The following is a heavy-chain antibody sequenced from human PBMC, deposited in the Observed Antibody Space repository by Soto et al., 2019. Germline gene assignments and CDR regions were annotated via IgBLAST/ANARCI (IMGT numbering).Heavy chain of an antibody. D-gene: IGHD6-25*01. CDR3: ARGRSGRGDYFDY. CDR1: GGSISSGGYY. Sequence: QVQLQESGPGLVKPSQTLSLTCTVSGGSISSGGYYWSWIRQHPGKGLEWIGYIYYSGSTYYNPSLKSRVTISVDTSKNQFSLKLSSLTAADTAVYYCARGRSGRGDYFDYWGQGTLVTVSS. J-gene: IGHJ4*02. V-gene: IGHV4-31*03. CDR2: IYYSGST.